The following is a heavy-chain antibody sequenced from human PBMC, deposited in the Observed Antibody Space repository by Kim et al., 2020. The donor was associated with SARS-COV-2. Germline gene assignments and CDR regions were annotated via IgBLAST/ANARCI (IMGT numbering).Heavy chain of an antibody. D-gene: IGHD6-6*01. CDR3: ATLVPLGVLEN. J-gene: IGHJ4*02. V-gene: IGHV4-39*01. CDR1: GASIRSSSHY. CDR2: IYHLGNT. Sequence: SETLSHTCTVSGASIRSSSHYWGWIRQAPGRGLEWIGSIYHLGNTYYNPSLEDRLTISVDTSKNQFSLSLTSVTAADTAVYYCATLVPLGVLENWGQGTLVPVSA.